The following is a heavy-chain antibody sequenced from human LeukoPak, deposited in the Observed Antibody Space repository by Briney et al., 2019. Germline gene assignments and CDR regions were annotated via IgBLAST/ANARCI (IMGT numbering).Heavy chain of an antibody. CDR1: GFTFSSYA. CDR3: ARDIVLMVYFSGMDV. J-gene: IGHJ6*02. Sequence: GGSLRLSCAASGFTFSSYAMHWVRQAPGKGLEWVAVISYDGSNKYCADSVKGRFTISRDNSKNTLYLQMNSLRAEDTAVYYCARDIVLMVYFSGMDVWGQGTTVTVSS. CDR2: ISYDGSNK. D-gene: IGHD2-8*01. V-gene: IGHV3-30-3*01.